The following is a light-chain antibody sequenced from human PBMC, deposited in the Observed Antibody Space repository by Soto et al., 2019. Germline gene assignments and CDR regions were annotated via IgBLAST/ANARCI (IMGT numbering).Light chain of an antibody. CDR1: SSDGDDYRY. CDR2: DGT. CDR3: ISYVTTPEI. Sequence: QSVLAQPRSESGSPGQLLTISCNGTSSDGDDYRYVSWYQQYPGKAPKLLIYDGTKRPSGVPDRFSCANSGNTASLTISGLQAEDEADYYCISYVTTPEICGPATNVTVL. V-gene: IGLV2-11*01. J-gene: IGLJ1*01.